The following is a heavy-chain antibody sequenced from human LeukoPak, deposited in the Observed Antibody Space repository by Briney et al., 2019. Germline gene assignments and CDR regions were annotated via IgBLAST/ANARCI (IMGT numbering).Heavy chain of an antibody. J-gene: IGHJ6*02. D-gene: IGHD2-2*01. Sequence: LGESLKISCKGSGYSFTSYWIGWVRQMPGKGLEWMGIIYPGDSDTRYSPSFQGQVTISADKSISTAYLQWSSLKASDTAMYYCATLEYCSSTSCYPWAPGVWGQGTTVTVSS. CDR2: IYPGDSDT. CDR1: GYSFTSYW. V-gene: IGHV5-51*01. CDR3: ATLEYCSSTSCYPWAPGV.